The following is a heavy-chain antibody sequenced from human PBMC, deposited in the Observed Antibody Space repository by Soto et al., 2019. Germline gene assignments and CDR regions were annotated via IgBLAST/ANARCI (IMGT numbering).Heavy chain of an antibody. Sequence: GGSLRLSCAASGFTFSSYSMNWVRQAPGKGLEWVSYISSGSSTIYYADSVKGRFTISRDNAKNSLYLQMNSLRAEDTAVYYCARGLLRGSSSGFDYWGQGTLVTVSS. CDR3: ARGLLRGSSSGFDY. V-gene: IGHV3-48*01. J-gene: IGHJ4*02. CDR2: ISSGSSTI. D-gene: IGHD6-6*01. CDR1: GFTFSSYS.